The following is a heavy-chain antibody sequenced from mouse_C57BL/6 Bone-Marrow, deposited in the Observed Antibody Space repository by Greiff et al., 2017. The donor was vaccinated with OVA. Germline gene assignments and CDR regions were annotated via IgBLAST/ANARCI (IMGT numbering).Heavy chain of an antibody. CDR1: GYAFTNYF. CDR2: IYPGSGGT. V-gene: IGHV1-54*01. D-gene: IGHD2-2*01. CDR3: ARYGYDCGYYLDY. J-gene: IGHJ4*01. Sequence: VQLQQSGAELVRPGTSVKVSCKASGYAFTNYFIEWVKQRPGQGLEWIGVIYPGSGGTNYNEKFKGKATLTADKSSSTAYMQLSSLTSEDSAVYFCARYGYDCGYYLDYWGQGTSVTVSS.